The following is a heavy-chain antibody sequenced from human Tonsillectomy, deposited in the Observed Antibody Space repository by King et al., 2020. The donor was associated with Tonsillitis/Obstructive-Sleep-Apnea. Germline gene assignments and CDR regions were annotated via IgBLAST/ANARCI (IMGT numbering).Heavy chain of an antibody. CDR3: ARDTRSPRVNWVGP. V-gene: IGHV1-2*06. CDR2: MNPNSGGA. J-gene: IGHJ5*02. D-gene: IGHD4-23*01. Sequence: QLVQSGAEVKKPGASVRVSCKASGYSFTDYYVHWVRQAPGQGLEWMGRMNPNSGGANYAQKFQGRVTLTRDTSITTAYMELSSLRSDDTAVYFCARDTRSPRVNWVGPWGQGTLVTVSS. CDR1: GYSFTDYY.